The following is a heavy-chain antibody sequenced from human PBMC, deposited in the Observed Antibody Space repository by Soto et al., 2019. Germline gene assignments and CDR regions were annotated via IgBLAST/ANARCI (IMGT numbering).Heavy chain of an antibody. J-gene: IGHJ4*02. CDR2: ISGSGGST. CDR1: GFTFSSYA. V-gene: IGHV3-23*01. CDR3: AKGQGGFGAFDY. D-gene: IGHD3-10*01. Sequence: EVQLLESGGGLVQPGGSLRLSCAASGFTFSSYAMSWVRQAPGKGLEWVSAISGSGGSTYYADSVKGRFTISRDNSKNTLYLQMSSMRAEDTAVYYCAKGQGGFGAFDYWGQGTLVTVSS.